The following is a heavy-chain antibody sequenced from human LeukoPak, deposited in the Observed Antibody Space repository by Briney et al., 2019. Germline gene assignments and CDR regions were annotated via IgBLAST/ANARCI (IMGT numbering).Heavy chain of an antibody. Sequence: SETLSLTCIVSGGSISSSGYYWAWIRQPPGKGLECIGSIYYSGSTNYNPSLKSRVTISVDTSKNQFSLKLSSVTAADTAVYYCARDRGGDCSSTSCYYYYGMDVWGQGTTVTVSS. CDR1: GGSISSSGYY. J-gene: IGHJ6*02. D-gene: IGHD2-2*01. CDR2: IYYSGST. V-gene: IGHV4-39*07. CDR3: ARDRGGDCSSTSCYYYYGMDV.